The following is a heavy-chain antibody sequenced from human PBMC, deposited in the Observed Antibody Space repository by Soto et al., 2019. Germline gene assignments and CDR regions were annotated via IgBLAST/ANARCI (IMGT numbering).Heavy chain of an antibody. D-gene: IGHD6-19*01. CDR1: GGSISSGGFS. Sequence: QLQLQESGSRLVKASQTLSLTCAVSGGSISSGGFSCNWIRQPPGKGLEWIGYIYHSGSTYFNPYLKGLVIMSVDCSTNQFSLKLSSVTAADTAVYYCASRVSDYFDYWGQGTPVTVSS. CDR3: ASRVSDYFDY. J-gene: IGHJ4*02. CDR2: IYHSGST. V-gene: IGHV4-30-2*01.